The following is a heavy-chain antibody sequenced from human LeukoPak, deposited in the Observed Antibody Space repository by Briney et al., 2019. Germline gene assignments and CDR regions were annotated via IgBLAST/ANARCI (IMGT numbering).Heavy chain of an antibody. D-gene: IGHD5-12*01. J-gene: IGHJ5*02. CDR2: IRSKANSYAT. V-gene: IGHV3-73*01. CDR1: GFTFSGSA. CDR3: NRGYGGYAA. Sequence: PGGSLKLSCAASGFTFSGSAMHWVRQASGKGLEWVGRIRSKANSYATAYAASVKGRFTISRDDSKNTAYLQMNSLKTEDTAVYYCNRGYGGYAAWGQGTLVTVSS.